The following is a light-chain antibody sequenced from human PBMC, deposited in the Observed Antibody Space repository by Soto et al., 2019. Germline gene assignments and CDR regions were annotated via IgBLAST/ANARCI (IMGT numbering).Light chain of an antibody. CDR2: EVS. CDR1: SSDVGSYNL. CDR3: CSYAGSSTYVV. Sequence: QSVLTQPASVSGSPGQSIAISCTGTSSDVGSYNLVSWYQQHPRKAPKLMIYEVSNRPSGVSNRFSGSKSGNTASLTISGLQAEDEADYYCCSYAGSSTYVVFGGGTKLTVL. V-gene: IGLV2-23*02. J-gene: IGLJ2*01.